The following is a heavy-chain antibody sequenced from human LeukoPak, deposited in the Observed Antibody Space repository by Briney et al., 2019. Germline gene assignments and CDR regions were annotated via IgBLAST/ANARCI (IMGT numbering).Heavy chain of an antibody. Sequence: GGSLRLSCAASGFNFSAYAMHWVRQAPGKGLEYVSAISHDGGYTYYGNSVMGRFTISRDNSKNTLYLQMNSLRAEDTAVYYCAKDATYYDYVWGSYRLYFDYWGQGTLVTVSS. J-gene: IGHJ4*02. V-gene: IGHV3-64*01. CDR3: AKDATYYDYVWGSYRLYFDY. D-gene: IGHD3-16*02. CDR1: GFNFSAYA. CDR2: ISHDGGYT.